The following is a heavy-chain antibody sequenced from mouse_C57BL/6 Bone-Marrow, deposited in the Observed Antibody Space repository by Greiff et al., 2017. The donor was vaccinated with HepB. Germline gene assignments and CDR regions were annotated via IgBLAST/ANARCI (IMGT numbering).Heavy chain of an antibody. CDR1: GYTFTSYW. CDR2: IYPGSGST. J-gene: IGHJ3*01. D-gene: IGHD1-1*01. Sequence: VKLQQSGAELVKPGASVKMSCKASGYTFTSYWITWVKQRPGQGLEWIGDIYPGSGSTNYNEKFKSKATLTVDTSSSTAYMQLSSLTSEDSAVYYCARDSTSTVVAPGFAYWGQGTLVTVSA. CDR3: ARDSTSTVVAPGFAY. V-gene: IGHV1-55*01.